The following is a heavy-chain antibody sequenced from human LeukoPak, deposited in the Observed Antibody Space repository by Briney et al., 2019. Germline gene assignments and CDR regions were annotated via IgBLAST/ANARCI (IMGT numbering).Heavy chain of an antibody. CDR2: ISSSSSYI. D-gene: IGHD3-10*01. J-gene: IGHJ4*02. V-gene: IGHV3-21*01. CDR3: ARTYYFGSGTYHHFDY. CDR1: GFTFSSHS. Sequence: GGSLRLSCVASGFTFSSHSMDWVRQAPGKGLEWVSSISSSSSYIYYADSVKGRFTVSRDNAKNSLYLQMNSLRAEDTAVYYCARTYYFGSGTYHHFDYWGQGTLVTVSS.